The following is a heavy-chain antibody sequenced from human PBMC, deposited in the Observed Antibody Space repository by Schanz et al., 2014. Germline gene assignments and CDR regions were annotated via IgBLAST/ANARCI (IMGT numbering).Heavy chain of an antibody. CDR3: ARLVGPSFYYGMDV. J-gene: IGHJ6*02. CDR1: GGFISSINW. D-gene: IGHD2-15*01. V-gene: IGHV4-4*02. Sequence: QVQLQESGPGLVKPSGTLSLTCAVSGGFISSINWWSWVRQSPGTGLEWIGEINNSGSTNYNPSLKSRVTMSIDTSENQFSLNLRSVTGADTAVYYCARLVGPSFYYGMDVWGQGTSVTVSS. CDR2: INNSGST.